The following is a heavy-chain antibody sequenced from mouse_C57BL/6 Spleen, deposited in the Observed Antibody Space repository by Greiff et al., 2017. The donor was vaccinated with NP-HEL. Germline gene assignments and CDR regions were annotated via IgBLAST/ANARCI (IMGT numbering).Heavy chain of an antibody. J-gene: IGHJ4*01. V-gene: IGHV1-81*01. CDR2: IYPRSGNT. CDR1: GYTFTSYG. D-gene: IGHD1-1*01. CDR3: AREGYYYGSSYPMDY. Sequence: QVQLKQSGAELARPGASVKLSCKASGYTFTSYGISWVKQRTGQGLEWIGEIYPRSGNTYYNEKFKGKATLTADKSSSTAYMELRSLTSEDSAVYFCAREGYYYGSSYPMDYWGQGTSVTVSS.